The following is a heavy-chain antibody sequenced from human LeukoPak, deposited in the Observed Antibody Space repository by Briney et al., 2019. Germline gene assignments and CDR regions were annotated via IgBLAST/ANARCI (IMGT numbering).Heavy chain of an antibody. V-gene: IGHV3-23*01. CDR3: AGGMGYITDY. J-gene: IGHJ4*02. CDR1: GFTFSNCA. CDR2: ISTSGGST. Sequence: SGGSLRLSCAASGFTFSNCAMTWVRQAPGKGLEWVSAISTSGGSTNYADSVKGRFTISRDNSKNTLYLQMNGLRDDDTAVYYCAGGMGYITDYWGQGILVTVSS. D-gene: IGHD1-1*01.